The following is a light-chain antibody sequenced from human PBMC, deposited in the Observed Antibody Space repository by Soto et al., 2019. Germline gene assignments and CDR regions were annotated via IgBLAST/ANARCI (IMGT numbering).Light chain of an antibody. CDR3: TSYAGSSNWV. V-gene: IGLV2-8*01. CDR1: GSDIGTYKY. Sequence: QSALTQPPSASGSPGQSVTISCTGTGSDIGTYKYVSWYQQHPGQAPKLMIYEVSKRPSGVPDRCSGSKSGNTASLTVSGLQSEDEADYYCTSYAGSSNWVFGGGTKLTVL. J-gene: IGLJ3*02. CDR2: EVS.